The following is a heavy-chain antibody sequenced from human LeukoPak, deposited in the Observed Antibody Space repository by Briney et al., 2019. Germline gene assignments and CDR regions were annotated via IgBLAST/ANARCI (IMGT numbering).Heavy chain of an antibody. CDR1: GDSISSYC. CDR3: ARLYYDSSRYPNWFDP. J-gene: IGHJ5*02. D-gene: IGHD3-22*01. Sequence: PSESLSLTCTVSGDSISSYCWSWIRQPPGKGLEWVGSIYFSGSTNYNPSLKSRVTISVDPSNNQFSLKLSSVTAADTAVYYCARLYYDSSRYPNWFDPWGQGTLVTVSS. V-gene: IGHV4-59*08. CDR2: IYFSGST.